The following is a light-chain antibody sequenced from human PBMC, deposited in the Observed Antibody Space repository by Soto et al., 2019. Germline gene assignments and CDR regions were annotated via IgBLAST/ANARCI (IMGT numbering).Light chain of an antibody. V-gene: IGKV1-39*01. Sequence: DIQMTQSPSSLSASVGDTVVISCRASQNVNAYVNWYQQRPGRAPKLLIFAATSLRSGVPSRFSGAGAGTEFSLTISGRQPEDFGTYYCQESYKMLMWRFGQGTKVEIK. CDR1: QNVNAY. CDR2: AAT. J-gene: IGKJ1*01. CDR3: QESYKMLMWR.